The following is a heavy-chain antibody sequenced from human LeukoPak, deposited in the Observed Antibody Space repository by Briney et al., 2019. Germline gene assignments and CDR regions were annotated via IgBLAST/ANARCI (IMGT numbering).Heavy chain of an antibody. CDR3: AKSPTYSSSWGYYFDY. V-gene: IGHV3-30-3*02. Sequence: PGGSLRLSCAASGFTFSSYAMHRVRQAPGKGLEWVAVISYDGSDKYYADSVKGRFTISRDNSNNTLYVQMNSLRAGDTAVYYCAKSPTYSSSWGYYFDYWGQGTLVTVSS. CDR2: ISYDGSDK. J-gene: IGHJ4*02. D-gene: IGHD6-6*01. CDR1: GFTFSSYA.